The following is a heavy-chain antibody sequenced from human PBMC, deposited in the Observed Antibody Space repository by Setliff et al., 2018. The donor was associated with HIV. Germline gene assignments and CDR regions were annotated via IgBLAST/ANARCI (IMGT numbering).Heavy chain of an antibody. CDR2: IYSSGST. CDR1: GGSMSGYY. D-gene: IGHD3-3*01. J-gene: IGHJ6*02. V-gene: IGHV4-4*07. CDR3: ARNFWNGPPDYYYYGMDV. Sequence: SETLSLTCSVSGGSMSGYYWNWIRQPAGKGLEWIGRIYSSGSTNHNPSLKSRVTMSVDTSKNQFSLSLSSVTAADTAVYFCARNFWNGPPDYYYYGMDVWGQGTTVTVSS.